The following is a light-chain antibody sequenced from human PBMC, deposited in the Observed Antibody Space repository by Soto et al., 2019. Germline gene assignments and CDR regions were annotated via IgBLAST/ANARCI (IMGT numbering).Light chain of an antibody. CDR2: LNSDGSH. CDR3: QTWGTGIHWV. CDR1: SGHSSYA. V-gene: IGLV4-69*01. J-gene: IGLJ3*02. Sequence: QLVLTQSPSASASLGASVKLTCTLSSGHSSYAIAWHQQQPEKGPRYLMKLNSDGSHSKGDGIPDRFSGSSSGAERYLTISSLHSEDDADYYWQTWGTGIHWVFGGGTQLTVL.